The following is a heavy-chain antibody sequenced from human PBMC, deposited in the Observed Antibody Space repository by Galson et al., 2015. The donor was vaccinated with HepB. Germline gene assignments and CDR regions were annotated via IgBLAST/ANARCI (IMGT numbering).Heavy chain of an antibody. Sequence: SETLSLTCTVSGGSISSGSYYWSWIRQPAGKGLEWIGSIYYSGSTYYNPSLKSRVTISVDTSKNQFSLKLSSVTAADTAVYYCASTPYYYDSSGYYLNWFDPWGQGTLVTVSS. CDR3: ASTPYYYDSSGYYLNWFDP. CDR1: GGSISSGSYY. D-gene: IGHD3-22*01. J-gene: IGHJ5*02. CDR2: IYYSGST. V-gene: IGHV4-39*01.